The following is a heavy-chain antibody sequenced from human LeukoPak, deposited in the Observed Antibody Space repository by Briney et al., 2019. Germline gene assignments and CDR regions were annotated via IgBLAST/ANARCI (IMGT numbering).Heavy chain of an antibody. CDR1: GFTFSSYS. CDR2: ISSSSSYI. V-gene: IGHV3-21*01. D-gene: IGHD6-19*01. CDR3: ARGVAVAGTGDY. Sequence: GGSLRLSCAASGFTFSSYSMNWVRQAPGKGLEWVSSISSSSSYIYYADSVKGRFTISRDNSKNTLYLQMNSLRAEDTAVYYCARGVAVAGTGDYWGQGTLVTVSS. J-gene: IGHJ4*02.